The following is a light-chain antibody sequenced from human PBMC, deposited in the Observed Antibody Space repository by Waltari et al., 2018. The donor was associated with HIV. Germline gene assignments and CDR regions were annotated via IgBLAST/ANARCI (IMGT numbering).Light chain of an antibody. Sequence: QSALTQPASVSGSPGQSITISCTGTNSDIGGYNYVSWYQHLPGRAPKLLIYSNNQRPSGVPDRFSGSKSGTSASLAISGLQSEDEADYYCAVWDDSLNGPVFGGGTKLTVL. J-gene: IGLJ3*02. CDR1: NSDIGGYNY. V-gene: IGLV1-44*01. CDR2: SNN. CDR3: AVWDDSLNGPV.